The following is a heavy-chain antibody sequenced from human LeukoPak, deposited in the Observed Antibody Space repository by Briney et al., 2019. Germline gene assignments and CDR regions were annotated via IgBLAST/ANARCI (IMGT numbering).Heavy chain of an antibody. V-gene: IGHV1-8*03. D-gene: IGHD2-15*01. CDR2: MNPNSGNT. J-gene: IGHJ3*02. CDR1: GYTFTSYD. Sequence: ASVKVSCKASGYTFTSYDINWVRQATGQGLEWMGWMNPNSGNTGYAQKFQGRVTITRNTSISTAYMELSSLRSEDTAVYYCARVVVVAATDAFDIWGQGTMVTVSS. CDR3: ARVVVVAATDAFDI.